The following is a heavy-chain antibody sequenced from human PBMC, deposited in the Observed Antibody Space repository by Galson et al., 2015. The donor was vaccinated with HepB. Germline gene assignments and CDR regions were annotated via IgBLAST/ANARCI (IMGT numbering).Heavy chain of an antibody. Sequence: SLRLSCAASGFTFSSYAMHWVRQAPGKGLEWVAVISYDGSNKYYADSVKGRFTISRDNSKNTLYLQMNSLRAEDTAVYYCARDNGMATIEDAFDIWGQGTMVTVSS. D-gene: IGHD5-24*01. V-gene: IGHV3-30-3*01. CDR2: ISYDGSNK. J-gene: IGHJ3*02. CDR1: GFTFSSYA. CDR3: ARDNGMATIEDAFDI.